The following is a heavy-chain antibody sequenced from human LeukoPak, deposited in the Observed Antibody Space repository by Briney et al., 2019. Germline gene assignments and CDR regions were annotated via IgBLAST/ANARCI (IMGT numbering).Heavy chain of an antibody. V-gene: IGHV3-33*01. CDR3: ARDYDFWSGHPPFDY. CDR2: IWYDGSNK. D-gene: IGHD3-3*01. Sequence: PGGSLRLSCAASGFTFSSYGMHWVRQAPGKGLEWVAVIWYDGSNKHYADSVKGRFTISRDNSKNTLYLQMNSLRAEDTAVYYCARDYDFWSGHPPFDYWGQGTLVTVSS. CDR1: GFTFSSYG. J-gene: IGHJ4*02.